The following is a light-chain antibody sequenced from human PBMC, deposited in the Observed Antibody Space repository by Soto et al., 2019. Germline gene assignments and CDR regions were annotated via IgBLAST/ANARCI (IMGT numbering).Light chain of an antibody. J-gene: IGKJ1*01. CDR3: QHYHSYPWT. CDR2: KAS. CDR1: QSISSW. V-gene: IGKV1-5*03. Sequence: DIQMTQSPSTLSASVGDRVTITCRASQSISSWLAWYQQRPGKAPNLLIYKASYLESGVPSRFGGSGSGTEFTLTISSLQPADFATYYCQHYHSYPWTFGQGTKVEIK.